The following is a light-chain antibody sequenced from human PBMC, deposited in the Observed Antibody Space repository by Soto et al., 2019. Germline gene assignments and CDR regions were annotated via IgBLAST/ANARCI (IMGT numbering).Light chain of an antibody. J-gene: IGLJ1*01. CDR1: SSDVGAYDF. V-gene: IGLV2-8*01. CDR3: SSYAGSNDFV. Sequence: QSALTQPPSASGSPGQSVTLSCTGTSSDVGAYDFVSWYQQHPGKAPKLVIFEVSKRPSGVPDRFSGSKSGNTASLTVSGLQAEDEADYYCSSYAGSNDFVFVTGTKVTV. CDR2: EVS.